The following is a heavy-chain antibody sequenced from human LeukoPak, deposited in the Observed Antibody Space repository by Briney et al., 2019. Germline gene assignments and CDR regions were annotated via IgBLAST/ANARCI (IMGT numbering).Heavy chain of an antibody. V-gene: IGHV1-69*06. CDR2: IIPIYGTA. D-gene: IGHD2-15*01. CDR1: GGSFNNYA. CDR3: ARAFFSFDVNFHFDY. Sequence: GSSVKVSCKATGGSFNNYAISWLRQAPGQGLEWMGGIIPIYGTANYAQRFQARVTITADRSTSTAYMELSSLRFEDTAMYYCARAFFSFDVNFHFDYWGQGSLVTVSS. J-gene: IGHJ4*02.